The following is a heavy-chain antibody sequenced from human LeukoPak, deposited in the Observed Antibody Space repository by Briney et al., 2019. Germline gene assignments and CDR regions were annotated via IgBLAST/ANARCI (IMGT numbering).Heavy chain of an antibody. Sequence: PGGSLRLSCVASGFTFSRYWMIWVRQAPGKGLEWVAFIRYDGSNKYYADSVKSRFTISRDNSKNTLYLQMNSLRAEDTAVYYCAKDVNYLGYSSSSGTSDWGQGTLVTVSS. CDR2: IRYDGSNK. J-gene: IGHJ4*02. D-gene: IGHD6-6*01. CDR3: AKDVNYLGYSSSSGTSD. V-gene: IGHV3-30*02. CDR1: GFTFSRYW.